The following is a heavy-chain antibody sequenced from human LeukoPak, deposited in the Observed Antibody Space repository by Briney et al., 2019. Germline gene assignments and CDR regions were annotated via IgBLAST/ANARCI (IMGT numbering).Heavy chain of an antibody. J-gene: IGHJ4*02. V-gene: IGHV4-39*01. CDR1: GASIRSDTYNYY. CDR3: ARHKTGSFSTASDY. D-gene: IGHD1-26*01. CDR2: IFHSGST. Sequence: PSETLSLTCTVSGASIRSDTYNYYWGWIRRPPGKGLEWIGSIFHSGSTSYNPSLKSRVTISVDTSKNHFGLNLNSMTASDTAVYYCARHKTGSFSTASDYWGQGTLVTVSS.